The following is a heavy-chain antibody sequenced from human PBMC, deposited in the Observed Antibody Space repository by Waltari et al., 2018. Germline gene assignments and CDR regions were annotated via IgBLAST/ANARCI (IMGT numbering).Heavy chain of an antibody. CDR1: GYSISSGYY. J-gene: IGHJ4*02. D-gene: IGHD6-13*01. V-gene: IGHV4-38-2*01. Sequence: QVQLQESGPGLVKPSETLSLTCAVSGYSISSGYYWGWIRQPPGRGLEWIGGIYHSGSTYYNPSLKSRGTRSVDTSKNQFSLKLSSVTAADTAVYYCARHRSSSWYEGWGQGTLVTVSS. CDR2: IYHSGST. CDR3: ARHRSSSWYEG.